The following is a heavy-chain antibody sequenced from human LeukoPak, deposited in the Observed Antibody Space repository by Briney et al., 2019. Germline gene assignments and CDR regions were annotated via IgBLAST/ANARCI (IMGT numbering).Heavy chain of an antibody. CDR1: GFTFSDHY. Sequence: GGSLRLSCAASGFTFSDHYIDWVRQAPGKGLEWVGRTRNKANSYTTEYAASVKGRFTISRDDSKNSLYLQMNTLKTEDTAVYYCARDNGGSGTFLDYWGQGTLVTVSS. CDR2: TRNKANSYTT. CDR3: ARDNGGSGTFLDY. J-gene: IGHJ4*02. D-gene: IGHD3-10*01. V-gene: IGHV3-72*01.